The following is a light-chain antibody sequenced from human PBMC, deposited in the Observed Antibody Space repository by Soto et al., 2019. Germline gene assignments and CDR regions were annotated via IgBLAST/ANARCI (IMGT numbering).Light chain of an antibody. Sequence: IVLTQSPETLAVSPGEVDTLSCRASQSVSSSYLAWYQQKPGQAPRLLIYGASSRATGIPDRFSGSGSGTDFTLTISRLEPEDFAVYYCQQYGSSPRTVGPGTKVEIK. CDR1: QSVSSSY. CDR2: GAS. J-gene: IGKJ1*01. V-gene: IGKV3-20*01. CDR3: QQYGSSPRT.